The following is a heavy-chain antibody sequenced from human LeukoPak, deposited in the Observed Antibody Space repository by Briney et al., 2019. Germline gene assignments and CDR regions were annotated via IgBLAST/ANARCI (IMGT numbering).Heavy chain of an antibody. CDR3: ASGRAAVAGMTLYYFDY. D-gene: IGHD6-19*01. J-gene: IGHJ4*02. Sequence: PGESLKISCKGSGYSFTSYWIGWVRQMPEKGLEWMGIIYPGDSDTRYSPSFQGQVTISADKSISTAYLQWSSLKASDTAMYYCASGRAAVAGMTLYYFDYWGQGTLVTVSS. CDR2: IYPGDSDT. V-gene: IGHV5-51*01. CDR1: GYSFTSYW.